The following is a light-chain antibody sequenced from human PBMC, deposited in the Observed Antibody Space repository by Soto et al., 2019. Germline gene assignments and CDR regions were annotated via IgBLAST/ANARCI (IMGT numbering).Light chain of an antibody. CDR2: AAS. Sequence: DIQMTQYPSSLSASVGDRVTITCRASQGISNYLAWYQQKPGKVPKLLIYAASTLQSGVPSRFSGSGSGTDFTLTISSLQPEDVATYYSQKYNSDHGTFGQGTKEEIK. V-gene: IGKV1-27*01. J-gene: IGKJ1*01. CDR3: QKYNSDHGT. CDR1: QGISNY.